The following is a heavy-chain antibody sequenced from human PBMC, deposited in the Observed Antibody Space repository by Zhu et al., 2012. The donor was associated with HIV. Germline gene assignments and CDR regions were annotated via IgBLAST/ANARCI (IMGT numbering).Heavy chain of an antibody. CDR3: ARDAKGWLQSSNWFDP. D-gene: IGHD5-24*01. CDR2: IYHSGST. CDR1: GYSISSSYY. V-gene: IGHV4-38-2*02. J-gene: IGHJ5*02. Sequence: QVQLQESGPGLVKPSETLSLTCAVSGYSISSSYYWGWIRQPPGKGLEWIGSIYHSGSTYYNPSLKSRVSISVDTSKNQFSLKLSSVTAADTAVYYCARDAKGWLQSSNWFDPWGQGTLVTVSS.